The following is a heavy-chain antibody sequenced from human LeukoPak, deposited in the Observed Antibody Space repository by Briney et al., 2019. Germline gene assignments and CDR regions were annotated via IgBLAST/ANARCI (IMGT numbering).Heavy chain of an antibody. D-gene: IGHD2-21*02. Sequence: GGSLRLSCAATGFTFRSYAMTWVRQAPGKGLEWVSAISSSGGSTYYADSVKGRFTISRDNSKNIMYLQMNSLRVEDTAVYYCAKCGSYCFYDYWGQETLVTVSS. J-gene: IGHJ4*02. V-gene: IGHV3-23*01. CDR2: ISSSGGST. CDR3: AKCGSYCFYDY. CDR1: GFTFRSYA.